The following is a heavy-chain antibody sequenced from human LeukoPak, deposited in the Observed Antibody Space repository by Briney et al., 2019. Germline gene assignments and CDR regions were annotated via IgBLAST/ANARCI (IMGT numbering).Heavy chain of an antibody. CDR2: TKNKANSYTT. Sequence: QSGGSLRLSCAASGFTFSDHYMDWVRQSPGKGLEWVGRTKNKANSYTTEYAASVKGRFIISRDASKNSLYLQMNSLKTEDTAVYYCARGSDYYSSGTSYGMDVWGQGTTVTVSS. CDR3: ARGSDYYSSGTSYGMDV. D-gene: IGHD3-10*01. V-gene: IGHV3-72*01. CDR1: GFTFSDHY. J-gene: IGHJ6*02.